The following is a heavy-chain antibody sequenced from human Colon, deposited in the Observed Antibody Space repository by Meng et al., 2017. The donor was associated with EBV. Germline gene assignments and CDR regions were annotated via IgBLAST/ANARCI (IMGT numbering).Heavy chain of an antibody. D-gene: IGHD2-21*01. CDR2: INAYNGDT. CDR3: ARVEVGITSGDY. V-gene: IGHV1-18*01. Sequence: QAQLGQAGGEVNKPGASVKDSVKAPGYTVTDYGITWVRQAPGQGLEWMGWINAYNGDTNYAQTLQGRVTMTTDTSTSTAYMELRSLRSDDTAVYYCARVEVGITSGDYWGQGTLVTVSS. J-gene: IGHJ4*02. CDR1: GYTVTDYG.